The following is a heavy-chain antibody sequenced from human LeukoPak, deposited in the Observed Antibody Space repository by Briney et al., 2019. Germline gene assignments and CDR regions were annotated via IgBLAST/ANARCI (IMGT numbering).Heavy chain of an antibody. CDR3: ARDLGYCSSTSCPKYGMDV. CDR1: GFTFSSYS. V-gene: IGHV3-21*01. CDR2: ISSSSSYI. D-gene: IGHD2-2*01. J-gene: IGHJ6*02. Sequence: GGSLRLSCAASGFTFSSYSMNWIRRAPGKGLEWVSFISSSSSYIYYADSVKGRFTISRDNAKNSLYLQMSSLRAEDTAVYYCARDLGYCSSTSCPKYGMDVWGQGTTVTVSS.